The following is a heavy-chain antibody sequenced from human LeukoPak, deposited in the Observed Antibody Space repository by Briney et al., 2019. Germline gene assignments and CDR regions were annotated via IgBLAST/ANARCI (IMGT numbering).Heavy chain of an antibody. CDR3: ARGPPVHITMVRGP. CDR1: GFTFSSYA. CDR2: ISYDGSNK. D-gene: IGHD3-10*01. V-gene: IGHV3-30-3*01. Sequence: GGSLRLSCAASGFTFSSYAMHWVRQAPGKGLEWVAVISYDGSNKYYADSVKGRFTISRDNSKNTLYLQMNSLRAEDTAVYYCARGPPVHITMVRGPWGQGTLVTVSS. J-gene: IGHJ5*02.